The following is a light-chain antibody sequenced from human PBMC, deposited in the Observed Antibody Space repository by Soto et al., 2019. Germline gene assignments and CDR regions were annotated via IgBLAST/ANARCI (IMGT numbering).Light chain of an antibody. V-gene: IGKV3-20*01. CDR1: QSVSNNY. Sequence: EIVLTQSPGTLSLSPGERATLSCRASQSVSNNYLAWYQQKPGQAPRLLIYGASSRTTGIPDRFSGGGSGTDFTLTTNRLEPEDFAVYYCQQYGNSPITFGQGTRLEIK. J-gene: IGKJ5*01. CDR2: GAS. CDR3: QQYGNSPIT.